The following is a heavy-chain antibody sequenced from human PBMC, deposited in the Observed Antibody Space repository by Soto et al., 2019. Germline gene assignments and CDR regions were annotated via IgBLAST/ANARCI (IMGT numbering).Heavy chain of an antibody. D-gene: IGHD3-22*01. CDR2: ISSSTSYI. Sequence: GGSLRLSCAASGFTFSTYNMNWVRQAPGKGLEWVSSISSSTSYIYYADSVKGRFTISRDNAKNSLYLQMNSLRAEDTAVYYCARVVDYYDPYYYYGMDVWGQGTTVTVSS. V-gene: IGHV3-21*01. CDR3: ARVVDYYDPYYYYGMDV. CDR1: GFTFSTYN. J-gene: IGHJ6*02.